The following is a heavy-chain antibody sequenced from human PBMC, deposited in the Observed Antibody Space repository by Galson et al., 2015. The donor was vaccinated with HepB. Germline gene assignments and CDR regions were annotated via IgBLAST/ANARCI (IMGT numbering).Heavy chain of an antibody. CDR2: TYYRSKRYY. J-gene: IGHJ5*02. V-gene: IGHV6-1*01. D-gene: IGHD6-19*01. CDR3: ARAVAESRNWIDP. Sequence: CAISGDSVSSNSAAWNWIRQSPSRGLEWLGRTYYRSKRYYDYAVSVRSRISITPDTSKNQVSLQLNSVTPDDTAVYYCARAVAESRNWIDPWGQGTLVIVSS. CDR1: GDSVSSNSAA.